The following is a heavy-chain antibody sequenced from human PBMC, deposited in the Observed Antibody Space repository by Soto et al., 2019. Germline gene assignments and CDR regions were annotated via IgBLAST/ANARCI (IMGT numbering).Heavy chain of an antibody. CDR2: ISGSGGST. CDR1: GFTFSSYA. V-gene: IGHV3-23*01. CDR3: LMSPYGLDV. D-gene: IGHD2-8*01. J-gene: IGHJ6*02. Sequence: AGGSLRLSCAASGFTFSSYAMSWVRQAPGRGLEWVSAISGSGGSTYYADSVKGRFTISRDNPKNTLYLQMDSLRAEDTAVYYCLMSPYGLDVWGQGTTVTVSS.